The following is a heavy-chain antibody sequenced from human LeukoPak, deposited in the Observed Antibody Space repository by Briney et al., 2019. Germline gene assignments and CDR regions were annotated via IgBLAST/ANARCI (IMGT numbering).Heavy chain of an antibody. V-gene: IGHV4-39*01. CDR2: IYYSGST. J-gene: IGHJ6*03. D-gene: IGHD4-11*01. CDR1: GGSISSSSYY. CDR3: ARHIDYPYYYYYLAV. Sequence: SETLSLTCTVSGGSISSSSYYWGWIRQPPGKGLEWIGSIYYSGSTYYNPSLKSRVTISVDTSKNQFSLKLSSVTAADTAVYYCARHIDYPYYYYYLAVWGKGTTVTVSS.